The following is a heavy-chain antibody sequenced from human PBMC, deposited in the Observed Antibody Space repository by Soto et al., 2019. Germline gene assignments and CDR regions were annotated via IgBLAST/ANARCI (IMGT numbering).Heavy chain of an antibody. Sequence: QVQLVESGGGVVQPGRSLRLSCAASGFTFSSYAMHWVRQAPGKGLEWVAVISYDGSNKYYADSVKGRFTISRDNSKNTLYLQMNSLRAEDTAVYYCARAGGSAPGNRVRYWGQGTLVTVSS. J-gene: IGHJ4*02. CDR1: GFTFSSYA. CDR3: ARAGGSAPGNRVRY. V-gene: IGHV3-30-3*01. CDR2: ISYDGSNK. D-gene: IGHD3-10*01.